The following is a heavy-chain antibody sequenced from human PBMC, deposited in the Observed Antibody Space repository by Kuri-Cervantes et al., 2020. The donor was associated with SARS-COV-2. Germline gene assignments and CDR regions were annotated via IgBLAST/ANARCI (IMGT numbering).Heavy chain of an antibody. CDR2: FSNSGGT. V-gene: IGHV4-30-2*01. D-gene: IGHD3-22*01. CDR1: WGPITRGTYS. Sequence: SFTVSWGPITRGTYSLTWIRQRPGKCLEWIGYFSNSGGTDYNPSLKSRITISVDKYKNTFYPKLSSVTAAHTAVYPCAREYYYDSSGYYYTGIYYYYGMDVWGQGTTVTVSS. J-gene: IGHJ6*02. CDR3: AREYYYDSSGYYYTGIYYYYGMDV.